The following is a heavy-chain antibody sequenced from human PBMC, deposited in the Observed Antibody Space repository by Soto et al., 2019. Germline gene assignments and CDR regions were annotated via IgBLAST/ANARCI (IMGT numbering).Heavy chain of an antibody. D-gene: IGHD1-26*01. CDR3: VVRDGNYYYYGMDV. Sequence: PGESLKISCAASGFTFSSYAMHWVRQAPGKGLEWVAVISYDGSNKYYADSVKGRFTISRDNSKNTLYLQMNSLRAEDTAVYYCVVRDGNYYYYGMDVWGQGTTVTVSS. V-gene: IGHV3-30-3*01. J-gene: IGHJ6*02. CDR1: GFTFSSYA. CDR2: ISYDGSNK.